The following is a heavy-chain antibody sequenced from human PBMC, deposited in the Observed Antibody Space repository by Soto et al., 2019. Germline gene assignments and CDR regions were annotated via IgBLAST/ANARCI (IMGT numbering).Heavy chain of an antibody. Sequence: GASVKVSCKASGYTFTSYAMHWVRQAPGQRLEWMGWINAGNGNTKYSQKFQGRVTITRDTSASTAYMELSSLRSEDTAVYYCARDGTPWSIQLWLGDYYYGMDVWGQGTTVTVSS. CDR3: ARDGTPWSIQLWLGDYYYGMDV. V-gene: IGHV1-3*01. CDR1: GYTFTSYA. CDR2: INAGNGNT. J-gene: IGHJ6*02. D-gene: IGHD5-18*01.